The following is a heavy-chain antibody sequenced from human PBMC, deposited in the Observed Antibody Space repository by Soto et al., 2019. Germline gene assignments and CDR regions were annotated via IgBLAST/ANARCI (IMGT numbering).Heavy chain of an antibody. J-gene: IGHJ4*02. CDR1: GGSVRSGPYH. CDR2: LSYSGTA. D-gene: IGHD2-8*01. CDR3: MRSHGAY. V-gene: IGHV4-61*01. Sequence: QVQLQESGPGLVKTSETLSLTCTVSGGSVRSGPYHWNWVRQPPGKGLEWIGHLSYSGTANYSPSLRGRVTMATDTSKNQFSLRLTSVTAADTAVYYCMRSHGAYWGQGTLVTVSP.